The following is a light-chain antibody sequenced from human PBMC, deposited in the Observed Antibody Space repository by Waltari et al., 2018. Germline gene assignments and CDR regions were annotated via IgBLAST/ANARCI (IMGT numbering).Light chain of an antibody. J-gene: IGKJ1*01. CDR2: DAS. CDR3: QQTYTTPRT. CDR1: QKISSY. V-gene: IGKV1-39*01. Sequence: DIQMTQSPSSLSASVEDRVTNTCRASQKISSYLNWYQQKPGTAPRLLIYDASRLQSGVPSRFSGSGSGTDFTLTISSLQPEDFGTYYCQQTYTTPRTFGQGTKVETK.